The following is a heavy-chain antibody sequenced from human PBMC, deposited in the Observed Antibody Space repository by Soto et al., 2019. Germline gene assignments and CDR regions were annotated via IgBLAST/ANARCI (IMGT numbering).Heavy chain of an antibody. V-gene: IGHV1-2*04. CDR3: ARGSLIAAAVSNWFDP. J-gene: IGHJ5*02. CDR1: GYTFTGYY. CDR2: INPNSGGT. Sequence: GASVKVSCKASGYTFTGYYMHWVRQAPGQGLEWMGWINPNSGGTNYAQKFQGWVTMTRDTSISTAYMELSRLRSDDTAVYYCARGSLIAAAVSNWFDPWGQGTLVTVSS. D-gene: IGHD6-13*01.